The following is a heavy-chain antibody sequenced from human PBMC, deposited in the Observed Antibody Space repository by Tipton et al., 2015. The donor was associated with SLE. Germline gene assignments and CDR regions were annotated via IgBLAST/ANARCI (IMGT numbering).Heavy chain of an antibody. Sequence: SLRLSCAASGFTFRTSTMHWVRQAPGKGLDWVASISYDGTYRYHADSVTGRFTISRDNSKNTLYLQMNSLRPEDTAVYYCAGELYISSGSDTFDIWGQGTMITVSS. CDR1: GFTFRTST. D-gene: IGHD6-13*01. V-gene: IGHV3-30-3*01. CDR3: AGELYISSGSDTFDI. CDR2: ISYDGTYR. J-gene: IGHJ3*02.